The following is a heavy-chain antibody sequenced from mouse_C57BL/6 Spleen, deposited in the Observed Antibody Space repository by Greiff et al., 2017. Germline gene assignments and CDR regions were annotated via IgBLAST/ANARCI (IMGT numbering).Heavy chain of an antibody. CDR1: GYAFSSSW. Sequence: VHLVESGPELVKPGASVKISCKASGYAFSSSWMNWVKQRPGKGLEWIGRIYPGDGDTNYNGKFKGKATLTADKSSSTAYMQLSSLTSEDSAVYFCARSPYYSNYVGFAYWGQGTLVTVSA. D-gene: IGHD2-5*01. V-gene: IGHV1-82*01. CDR2: IYPGDGDT. CDR3: ARSPYYSNYVGFAY. J-gene: IGHJ3*01.